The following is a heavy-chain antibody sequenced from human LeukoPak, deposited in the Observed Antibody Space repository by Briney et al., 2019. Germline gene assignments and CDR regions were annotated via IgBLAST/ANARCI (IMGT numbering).Heavy chain of an antibody. Sequence: GGSLRLSCAASGFTFSSYSMNWVRQAPGKGLEWVSSISSSSSYLYYADSVKGRFTISRDNAKNSLYLQMNSLRAEDTAVYYCARVGRGSYSHFDYWGQGTLVTVSS. CDR1: GFTFSSYS. J-gene: IGHJ4*02. CDR3: ARVGRGSYSHFDY. D-gene: IGHD1-26*01. V-gene: IGHV3-21*01. CDR2: ISSSSSYL.